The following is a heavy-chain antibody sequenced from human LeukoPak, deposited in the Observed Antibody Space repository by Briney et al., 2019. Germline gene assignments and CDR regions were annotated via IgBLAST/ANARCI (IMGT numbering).Heavy chain of an antibody. Sequence: PSETLSLTCAVHGASFAGYSWSWIRQSPGKGLEWIGEVNRVGYTIYNPSLKSRVNISIDTSTTQFSLRLSSVTVADTAVYFCARERVVSAYNWFDPWGQGTLVTVSS. V-gene: IGHV4-34*01. J-gene: IGHJ5*02. D-gene: IGHD6-25*01. CDR2: VNRVGYT. CDR3: ARERVVSAYNWFDP. CDR1: GASFAGYS.